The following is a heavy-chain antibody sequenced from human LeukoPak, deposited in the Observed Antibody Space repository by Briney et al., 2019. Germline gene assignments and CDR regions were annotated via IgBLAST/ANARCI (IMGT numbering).Heavy chain of an antibody. D-gene: IGHD1-14*01. CDR2: IYYSGST. Sequence: PSETLSLTCTVSGGSISSSSYYWGWIRQPPGKGLEWIGSIYYSGSTYYNPSLKSRVTISVDTSKNQFSLKLSSVTAADTAVYYCARDREPRGLWFDPWGQGTLVTVSS. V-gene: IGHV4-39*07. J-gene: IGHJ5*02. CDR1: GGSISSSSYY. CDR3: ARDREPRGLWFDP.